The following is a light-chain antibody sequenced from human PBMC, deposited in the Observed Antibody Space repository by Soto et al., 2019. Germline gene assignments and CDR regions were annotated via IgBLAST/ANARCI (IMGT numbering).Light chain of an antibody. J-gene: IGKJ4*01. Sequence: EIVMTQSAATLSLSPGARSTLFCRASQSVSIDLAWYQQKPGQAPRLLIYAASTMATGIPARFSGSGSGTEFTLTISSLQSEDFAAYYCQQYNSCPLTFGRGTKVDIK. CDR2: AAS. CDR1: QSVSID. CDR3: QQYNSCPLT. V-gene: IGKV3-15*01.